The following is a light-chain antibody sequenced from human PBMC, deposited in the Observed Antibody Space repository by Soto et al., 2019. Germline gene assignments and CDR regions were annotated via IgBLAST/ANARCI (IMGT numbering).Light chain of an antibody. Sequence: EVVLTQSPGTVSLSPGERVTLSCRASQSVISNYLAWYQQRPGQAPRLLIDAASSRATGTPDRFSGSGSGTDFTLSISSLEPEDFAVYYCQQYGSSLTWTFGQGTKVEMK. CDR2: AAS. V-gene: IGKV3-20*01. CDR1: QSVISNY. CDR3: QQYGSSLTWT. J-gene: IGKJ1*01.